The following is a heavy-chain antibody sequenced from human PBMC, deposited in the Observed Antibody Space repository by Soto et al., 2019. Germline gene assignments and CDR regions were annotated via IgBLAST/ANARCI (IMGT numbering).Heavy chain of an antibody. CDR3: ARDGLTTGDT. Sequence: SETLSLTCIVSGVSVRSYTWSWVRQPANKGLEWIGRVFSSVSATYNPSLKSRVSISMDTPENRISLKLDSVTAADAGVYFCARDGLTTGDTWGTRTLVIVSS. V-gene: IGHV4-4*07. CDR1: GVSVRSYT. D-gene: IGHD2-21*02. J-gene: IGHJ4*02. CDR2: VFSSVSA.